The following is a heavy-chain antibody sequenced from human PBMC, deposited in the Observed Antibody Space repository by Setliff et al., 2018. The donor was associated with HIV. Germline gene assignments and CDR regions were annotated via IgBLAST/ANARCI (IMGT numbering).Heavy chain of an antibody. Sequence: ASVKVSCKASGYTFTSYGISWVRQAPGQGLEWMGWISAYNGNTDYVRNLQGRLTMTTDTSTSTAFMELRSLRSDDTAVYYCARDPPSSGWYRADYWGQGTLVTVSS. V-gene: IGHV1-18*01. CDR2: ISAYNGNT. D-gene: IGHD6-19*01. J-gene: IGHJ4*02. CDR3: ARDPPSSGWYRADY. CDR1: GYTFTSYG.